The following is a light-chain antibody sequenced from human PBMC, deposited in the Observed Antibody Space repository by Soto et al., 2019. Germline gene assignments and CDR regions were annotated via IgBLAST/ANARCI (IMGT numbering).Light chain of an antibody. CDR3: MQALQTQWT. CDR1: QSLLHSNGYSY. CDR2: LGS. V-gene: IGKV2-28*01. Sequence: DIVMTQSPLSLPVTPGEPASISCRSSQSLLHSNGYSYLDWYLQKPGQSPQLLIYLGSNRASGVPDRFSGSGSGTDFTLKITRVEAEDVGVYYCMQALQTQWTFGQGTKVDIK. J-gene: IGKJ1*01.